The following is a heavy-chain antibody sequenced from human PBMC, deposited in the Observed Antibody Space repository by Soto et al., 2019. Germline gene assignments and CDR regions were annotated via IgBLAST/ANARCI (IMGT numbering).Heavy chain of an antibody. CDR3: ARHAGWGSSGYYYYYYGMDV. V-gene: IGHV5-51*01. CDR2: IYPGDSDT. CDR1: GYSFTSYW. J-gene: IGHJ6*02. Sequence: PGESLKISCKGSGYSFTSYWIGWVRQMPGKGLEWMGIIYPGDSDTRYSPSFQGQVTISADKSISTAYLQWSSLKASDTAMYYCARHAGWGSSGYYYYYYGMDVWGQGTTVTVSS. D-gene: IGHD3-22*01.